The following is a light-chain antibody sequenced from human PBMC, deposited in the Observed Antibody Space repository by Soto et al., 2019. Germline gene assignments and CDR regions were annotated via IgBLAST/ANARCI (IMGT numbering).Light chain of an antibody. J-gene: IGKJ4*01. Sequence: EIVLTQSPGTLSLSPGERATLSCRASQSVSSSYLAWYQQKPGQAPRLLIYGASSRATGIPDRFSGSGSGTDFTLTISRLEPEDFAVYYCKQYGSSPPFGRGTKVEIK. CDR3: KQYGSSPP. V-gene: IGKV3-20*01. CDR2: GAS. CDR1: QSVSSSY.